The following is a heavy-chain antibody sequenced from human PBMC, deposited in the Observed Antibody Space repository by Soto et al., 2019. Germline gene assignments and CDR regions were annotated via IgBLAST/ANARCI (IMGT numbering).Heavy chain of an antibody. V-gene: IGHV3-48*01. CDR1: GFTFNSYS. J-gene: IGHJ4*02. Sequence: EVQLVESGGGLVQPGGSLRLSCAASGFTFNSYSMNWVRQAPGKGLEWVSYISSGSSTIYYADSVKGRFTISRDNAKNSLYLQMNSLRADDTAVYYCARRSAAGLDYWGQGTLVTVSS. CDR3: ARRSAAGLDY. CDR2: ISSGSSTI. D-gene: IGHD3-10*01.